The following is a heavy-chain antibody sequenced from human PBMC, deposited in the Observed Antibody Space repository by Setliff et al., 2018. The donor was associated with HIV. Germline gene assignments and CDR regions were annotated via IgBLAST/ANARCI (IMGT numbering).Heavy chain of an antibody. CDR1: SGSISTYY. D-gene: IGHD4-17*01. V-gene: IGHV4-59*08. Sequence: TLSLTCTVSSGSISTYYWSWIRQPPGKGLEYIGYIYYSGSIYYNPSLKSRVTISIDTSKNQFSLKLSSVTAADTAVYYCARAPLSRLRSYYYYYGMDVWGQGTTVTVSS. CDR2: IYYSGSI. J-gene: IGHJ6*02. CDR3: ARAPLSRLRSYYYYYGMDV.